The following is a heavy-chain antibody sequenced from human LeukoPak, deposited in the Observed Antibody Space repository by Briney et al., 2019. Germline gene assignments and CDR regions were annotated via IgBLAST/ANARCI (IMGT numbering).Heavy chain of an antibody. CDR2: IYYSGST. D-gene: IGHD3-9*01. J-gene: IGHJ4*02. CDR3: ARHAEDLRYFDWLLNFDY. V-gene: IGHV4-39*01. CDR1: GGSISSSSYY. Sequence: SETLSLTCTVSGGSISSSSYYWGWIRRPPGKGLEWIGSIYYSGSTYYNPSLKSRVTISVDTSKNQFSLKLSSVTAADTAVYYCARHAEDLRYFDWLLNFDYWGQGTLVTVSS.